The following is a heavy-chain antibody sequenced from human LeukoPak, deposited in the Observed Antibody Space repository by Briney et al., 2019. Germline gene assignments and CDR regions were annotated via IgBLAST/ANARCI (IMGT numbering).Heavy chain of an antibody. CDR2: ISGSGGST. D-gene: IGHD2-15*01. CDR1: GFTFSSYA. V-gene: IGHV3-23*01. CDR3: AKGRPEYCSGGSCYFHYYYMDV. J-gene: IGHJ6*03. Sequence: GGSLRLSYAASGFTFSSYAMSWVRQAPGKGLEWVSAISGSGGSTYYADSVKGRFTISRDNSKNTLYLQMNSLRAEDTAVYYCAKGRPEYCSGGSCYFHYYYMDVWGKGTTVTVSS.